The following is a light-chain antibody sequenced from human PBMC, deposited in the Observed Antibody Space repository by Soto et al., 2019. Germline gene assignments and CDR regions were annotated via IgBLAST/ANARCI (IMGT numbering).Light chain of an antibody. CDR2: GAS. V-gene: IGKV3-20*01. CDR1: QSVSSSY. Sequence: EIVLTQSPDTLSLSPGERATLSCRASQSVSSSYLAWYQQKPGQAPRLLIYGASSRATGITDRFSGSGSGTDFTLTISSLEPVDFAVYYCQQYGTSPWTFGHGTKVEIK. CDR3: QQYGTSPWT. J-gene: IGKJ1*01.